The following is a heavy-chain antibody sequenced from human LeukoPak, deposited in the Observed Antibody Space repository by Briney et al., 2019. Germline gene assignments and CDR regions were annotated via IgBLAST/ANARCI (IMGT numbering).Heavy chain of an antibody. CDR3: AKGSYYDSSGSFYFDY. J-gene: IGHJ4*02. CDR1: GFTFTNYA. D-gene: IGHD3-22*01. V-gene: IGHV3-23*01. Sequence: PGGSLRLSCAASGFTFTNYAMSWVRQAPGKGLEWVSTFSRSGGNTYYADSVRGRFTISRDNSKNTLYLQMNSLRAEDTAVYYCAKGSYYDSSGSFYFDYWGQGTLVTVSS. CDR2: FSRSGGNT.